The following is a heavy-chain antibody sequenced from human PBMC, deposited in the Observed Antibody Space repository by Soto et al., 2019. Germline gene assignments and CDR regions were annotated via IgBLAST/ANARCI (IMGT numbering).Heavy chain of an antibody. CDR2: ISAYNGNT. D-gene: IGHD3-22*01. CDR1: GYTFTSYG. J-gene: IGHJ3*02. CDR3: ARDTPYYYDSSGWAAFDI. V-gene: IGHV1-18*04. Sequence: GASVKVSCKASGYTFTSYGISWVRQAPGQGLEWMGWISAYNGNTNYAQKLQGRVTMTTDTSTSTAYMELRSLRSGDTAVYYCARDTPYYYDSSGWAAFDIWGQGTMVTVSS.